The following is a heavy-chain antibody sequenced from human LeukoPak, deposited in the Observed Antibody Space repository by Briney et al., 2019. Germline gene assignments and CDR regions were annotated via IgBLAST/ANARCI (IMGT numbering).Heavy chain of an antibody. D-gene: IGHD4-17*01. J-gene: IGHJ4*02. CDR2: ISYDGSNK. CDR1: GFTFSSYA. CDR3: ARARAPATVTKDFDY. Sequence: PGGSLRLSCAASGFTFSSYAMHWVRQAPGKGLGWVAVISYDGSNKYYADSVKGRFTISRDNSKNTLYLQMNSLRAEDTAVYYCARARAPATVTKDFDYWGQGTLVTVSS. V-gene: IGHV3-30-3*01.